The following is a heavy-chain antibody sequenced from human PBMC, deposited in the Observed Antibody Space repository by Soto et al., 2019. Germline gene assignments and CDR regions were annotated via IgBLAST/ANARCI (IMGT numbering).Heavy chain of an antibody. CDR1: GYNFSSHD. Sequence: QVHLVQAGAEVRKPGASVQVSCKASGYNFSSHDRHWVRQAPGQGLEWMGWINAGNGNTRYSQKFQDRITITRDASASTAYMELSSLRSEDTAIYYCARDSFYCGGRYCYHYSFYMDVWGKGTTVTVSS. V-gene: IGHV1-3*01. CDR2: INAGNGNT. J-gene: IGHJ6*03. D-gene: IGHD2-21*01. CDR3: ARDSFYCGGRYCYHYSFYMDV.